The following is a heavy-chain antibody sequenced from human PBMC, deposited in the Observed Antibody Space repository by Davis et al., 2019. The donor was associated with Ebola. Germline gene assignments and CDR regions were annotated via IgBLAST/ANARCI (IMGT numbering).Heavy chain of an antibody. Sequence: SETLSLTCTVSRYSINTGYYWGWIRQPPGKGLEWIGYIYRTGSTNYNPSLKSRVSMSVDTSKNQFSLQLTSVTAADTAIFYCARAHPRGGYTYGFDSWGRGTLVTVSS. CDR2: IYRTGST. CDR1: RYSINTGYY. J-gene: IGHJ4*02. CDR3: ARAHPRGGYTYGFDS. D-gene: IGHD5-18*01. V-gene: IGHV4-38-2*02.